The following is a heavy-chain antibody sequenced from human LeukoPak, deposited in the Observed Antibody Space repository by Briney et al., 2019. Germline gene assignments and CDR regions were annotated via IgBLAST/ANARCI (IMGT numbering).Heavy chain of an antibody. V-gene: IGHV1-69*13. J-gene: IGHJ5*02. Sequence: ASVKVSCTASGGTFSSYAIDWVRQAPGQGLEWMGGIIPIFGTTNYAQKFQGRVAITADGSTTTAYMELSSLRSDDTAVYFCARIVLGAFNWFDPWGQGTLVTVSS. D-gene: IGHD1-26*01. CDR2: IIPIFGTT. CDR3: ARIVLGAFNWFDP. CDR1: GGTFSSYA.